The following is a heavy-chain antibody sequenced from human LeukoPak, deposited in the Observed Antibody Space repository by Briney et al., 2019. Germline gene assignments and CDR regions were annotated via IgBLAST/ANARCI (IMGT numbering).Heavy chain of an antibody. V-gene: IGHV4-39*01. J-gene: IGHJ6*02. CDR1: GASITSSTYY. CDR2: VNYTGST. Sequence: SETLSLTCSVSGASITSSTYYGGWIRQPSGKGLEWIGNVNYTGSTYYNPSLKSRLTMSVDTSKNQFSLNLRSATAADTAVYYCARQARYFHRLGFQYGMDVWGQGTTVTVSS. D-gene: IGHD3-9*01. CDR3: ARQARYFHRLGFQYGMDV.